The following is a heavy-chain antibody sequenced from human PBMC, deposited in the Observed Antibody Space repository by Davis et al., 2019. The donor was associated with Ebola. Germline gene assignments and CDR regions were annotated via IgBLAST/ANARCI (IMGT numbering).Heavy chain of an antibody. J-gene: IGHJ4*02. D-gene: IGHD2-15*01. CDR3: AREGYCSGGSCYYFDY. CDR2: ISSSGDTI. CDR1: GFTFSSYE. V-gene: IGHV3-48*03. Sequence: GESLKISCAASGFTFSSYEMNWVRQAPGKGLEWVSYISSSGDTIYYADSVKGRFTISRDNAKNSLYLQMNSLRAEDTAVYYCAREGYCSGGSCYYFDYWGQGTLVTVSS.